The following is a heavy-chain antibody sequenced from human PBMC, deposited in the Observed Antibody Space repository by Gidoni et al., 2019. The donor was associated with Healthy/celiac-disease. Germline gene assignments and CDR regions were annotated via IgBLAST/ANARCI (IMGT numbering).Heavy chain of an antibody. D-gene: IGHD5-18*01. J-gene: IGHJ4*02. CDR2: ISGSVGST. V-gene: IGHV3-23*01. Sequence: EVQLLESGGDLVQPGGPLRLPRAASGFTVSSYGMSWVRQAPGKGLEWVSAISGSVGSTYYADSVKGRFTISRDNSKNTLYLQMNSLRAEDTAVYYCAKDRAAMGWRGFDYWGQGTLVTVSS. CDR3: AKDRAAMGWRGFDY. CDR1: GFTVSSYG.